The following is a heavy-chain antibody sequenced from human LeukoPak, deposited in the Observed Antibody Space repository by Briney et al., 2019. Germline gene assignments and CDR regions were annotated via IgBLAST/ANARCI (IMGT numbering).Heavy chain of an antibody. Sequence: GGSLRLSCAASGFTFSSYSMNWVRQAPGKGLEWVSYISSSSSTIYYADSVKGRFTISRDNAKNSLYLQMNSLRAEDTAVYYCARGKVEDIVATITDFDYWGQGTLVTVSS. V-gene: IGHV3-48*04. CDR2: ISSSSSTI. CDR3: ARGKVEDIVATITDFDY. CDR1: GFTFSSYS. D-gene: IGHD5-12*01. J-gene: IGHJ4*02.